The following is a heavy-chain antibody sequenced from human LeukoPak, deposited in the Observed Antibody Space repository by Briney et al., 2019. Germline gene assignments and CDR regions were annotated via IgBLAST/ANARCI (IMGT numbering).Heavy chain of an antibody. D-gene: IGHD6-19*01. Sequence: GGSLRLSCAASGFTVSSNYMSWVRQVPGKGLEWVSVIYSGGSTYYADSVKGRFTISRDNSKNTLYLQMNSLRAEDTAVYYCARLSAGLYFDYWGQGTLVTVSS. V-gene: IGHV3-66*01. CDR1: GFTVSSNY. CDR2: IYSGGST. J-gene: IGHJ4*02. CDR3: ARLSAGLYFDY.